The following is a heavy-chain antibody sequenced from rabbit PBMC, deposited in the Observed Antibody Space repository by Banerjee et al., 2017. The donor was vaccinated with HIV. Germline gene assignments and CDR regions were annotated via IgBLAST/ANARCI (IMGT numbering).Heavy chain of an antibody. D-gene: IGHD8-1*01. CDR3: ARDVSSTSYWQYDL. J-gene: IGHJ4*01. CDR1: GFDFSSNA. Sequence: QQQLEESGGGLVKPEGSLTLTCKASGFDFSSNAMCWVRQAPGEGLECIGFINTGGSTYYASWAKGRFTITRSTSLNTVDLKMTSLTAADTATYFCARDVSSTSYWQYDLWGPGTLVTVS. CDR2: INTGGST. V-gene: IGHV1S47*01.